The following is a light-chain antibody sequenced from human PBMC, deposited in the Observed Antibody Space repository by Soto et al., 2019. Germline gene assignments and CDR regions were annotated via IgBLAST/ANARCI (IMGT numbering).Light chain of an antibody. CDR2: KAS. Sequence: DIQMTQSPSTLSASVGDRVTITCRASQSISSWLAWYQQNPGKAPKLLIYKASSLESGVPSRFSGSGSGTEFTLTTSSLQPDDFETYYCQQSGTFGQGTKV. V-gene: IGKV1-5*03. J-gene: IGKJ1*01. CDR1: QSISSW. CDR3: QQSGT.